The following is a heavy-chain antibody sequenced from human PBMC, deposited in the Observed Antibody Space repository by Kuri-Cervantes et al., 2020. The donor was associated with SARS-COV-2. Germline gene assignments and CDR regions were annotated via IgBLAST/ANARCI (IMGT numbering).Heavy chain of an antibody. V-gene: IGHV4-39*01. D-gene: IGHD3-9*01. CDR2: IYYSGST. Sequence: WVRQPPGKGLEWIGSIYYSGSTYYNPSLKSRVTISVDTSKNQFSLKLSSVTAADTAVYYCARGAGGWTISNFDYWGQGTLVTVSS. J-gene: IGHJ4*02. CDR3: ARGAGGWTISNFDY.